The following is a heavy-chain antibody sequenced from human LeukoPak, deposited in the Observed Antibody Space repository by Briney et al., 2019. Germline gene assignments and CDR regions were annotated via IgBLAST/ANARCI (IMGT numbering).Heavy chain of an antibody. Sequence: GGSLRLSCAVSGFTLSPYILKWARQAPGKGLEWVSSISSASVSMYYGDSVKGRFTISRDDAKNSLFLQKNSLRAEDKAVYHCARGRAPYIAEAGPLPHYYYFYMDVWGEGTTVTVSS. D-gene: IGHD6-13*01. J-gene: IGHJ6*03. CDR2: ISSASVSM. CDR3: ARGRAPYIAEAGPLPHYYYFYMDV. V-gene: IGHV3-21*01. CDR1: GFTLSPYI.